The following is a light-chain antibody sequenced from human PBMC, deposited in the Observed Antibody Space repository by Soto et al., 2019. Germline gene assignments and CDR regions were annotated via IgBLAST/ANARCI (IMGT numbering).Light chain of an antibody. Sequence: QALVTQEPSVTVSPGGTVTLTCDSSTGPVTSGRYPYWFQQKPGQAPRTLIYDTSLKYSWTPARFSGSLLRGKAALTLSGARPEDEADYYCLLSYSGGRVFGGGTKVTV. CDR3: LLSYSGGRV. CDR2: DTS. V-gene: IGLV7-46*01. CDR1: TGPVTSGRY. J-gene: IGLJ3*02.